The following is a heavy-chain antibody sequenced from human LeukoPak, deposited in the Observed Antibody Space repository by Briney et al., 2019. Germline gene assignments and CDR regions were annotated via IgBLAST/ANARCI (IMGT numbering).Heavy chain of an antibody. CDR2: IRYDGSNK. D-gene: IGHD3-3*01. Sequence: GGSLRLSCAASGFTFSSYGMHWVRQAPGKGLEWVAFIRYDGSNKYYADSVKGQFTISRDNSKNTLYLQMNSLRAEDTAVYYCAAEYYDFWSGYPPRHYYYYMDVWGKGTTVTVSS. V-gene: IGHV3-30*02. J-gene: IGHJ6*03. CDR3: AAEYYDFWSGYPPRHYYYYMDV. CDR1: GFTFSSYG.